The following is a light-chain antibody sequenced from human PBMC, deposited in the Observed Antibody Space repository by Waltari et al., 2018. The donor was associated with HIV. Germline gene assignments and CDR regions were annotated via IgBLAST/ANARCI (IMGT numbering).Light chain of an antibody. Sequence: QSALTQPRSMSGSPDQSVTISCTGTSSDVGGTNYVSWYQQHPGKAPKLMIFDVNKRPSGVPDRFSGSKSGNTASLTISGLQAEDEADYYCCSYADNYTWVFGGGTKLTVL. CDR3: CSYADNYTWV. CDR1: SSDVGGTNY. J-gene: IGLJ3*02. CDR2: DVN. V-gene: IGLV2-11*01.